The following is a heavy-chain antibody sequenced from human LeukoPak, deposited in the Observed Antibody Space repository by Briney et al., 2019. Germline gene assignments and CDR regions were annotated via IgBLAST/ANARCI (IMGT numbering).Heavy chain of an antibody. CDR2: IYYSGST. CDR3: ARLHYYDSSQCWFDP. D-gene: IGHD3-22*01. J-gene: IGHJ5*02. Sequence: YIYYSGSTNYNPSLKSRVTISVDTSKNQFSLKLSSVTAADTAVYYCARLHYYDSSQCWFDPWGQGTLVTVSS. V-gene: IGHV4-59*08.